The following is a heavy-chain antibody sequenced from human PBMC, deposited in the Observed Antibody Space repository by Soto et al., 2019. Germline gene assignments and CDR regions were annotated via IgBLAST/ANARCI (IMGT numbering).Heavy chain of an antibody. D-gene: IGHD2-2*01. V-gene: IGHV4-34*01. Sequence: QVQLQQWGAGLLKPSETLSLTCAVYGGSFSGYYWTWIRQPPGKGLEWIGEINHSGSTNYNPSLKSRVTIPVDAANHQFSLKVSSVTAADQSVYYCASLHLPATFHYYGLDVWGQGTTVTVSS. CDR2: INHSGST. CDR3: ASLHLPATFHYYGLDV. J-gene: IGHJ6*02. CDR1: GGSFSGYY.